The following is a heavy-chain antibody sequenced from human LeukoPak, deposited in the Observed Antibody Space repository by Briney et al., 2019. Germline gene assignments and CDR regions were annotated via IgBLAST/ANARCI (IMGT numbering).Heavy chain of an antibody. V-gene: IGHV4-38-2*02. J-gene: IGHJ3*02. Sequence: SETLSLTCTVSGYSIRNGYNWGWIRLSPGKGLEWLGSIYQSGSTYDNPSLKSRVTISVDKSKNQFSLKLSSVTAADTAVYYCARGSGSSDAFDIWGQGTMVTVSS. D-gene: IGHD1-26*01. CDR3: ARGSGSSDAFDI. CDR1: GYSIRNGYN. CDR2: IYQSGST.